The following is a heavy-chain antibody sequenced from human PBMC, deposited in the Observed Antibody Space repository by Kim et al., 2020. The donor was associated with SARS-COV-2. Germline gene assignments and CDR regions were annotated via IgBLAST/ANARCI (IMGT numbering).Heavy chain of an antibody. Sequence: GESLKISCKGSGYSFTSYWIGWVRQMPGKGLEWMGIIYPGDSDTRYSPSFQGQVTIPADKSVTTAYLQWSSLKASDTAMYYCARPPIVGATNPFDYWGQGTLVTVSS. D-gene: IGHD1-26*01. CDR1: GYSFTSYW. V-gene: IGHV5-51*01. J-gene: IGHJ4*02. CDR2: IYPGDSDT. CDR3: ARPPIVGATNPFDY.